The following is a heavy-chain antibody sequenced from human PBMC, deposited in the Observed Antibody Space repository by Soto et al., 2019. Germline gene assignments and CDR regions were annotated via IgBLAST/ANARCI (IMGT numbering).Heavy chain of an antibody. Sequence: GSLRLSCAASGFTFSSYAMHWVRQAPGKGLEYVSAISSNGGSTYYANSVKGRFTISRDNSKNTLYLQMGSLRAEDMAVYYCARTHHHATRGQGTLVTVSS. CDR3: ARTHHHAT. CDR1: GFTFSSYA. J-gene: IGHJ4*02. V-gene: IGHV3-64*01. CDR2: ISSNGGST.